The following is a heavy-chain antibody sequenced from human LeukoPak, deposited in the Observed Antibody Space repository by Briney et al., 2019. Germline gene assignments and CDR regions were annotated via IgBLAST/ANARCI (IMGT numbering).Heavy chain of an antibody. V-gene: IGHV3-48*01. CDR2: ISSSGSAI. D-gene: IGHD2-15*01. Sequence: PGGSLRLSCAASGFPLSSYSINWVRQAPGKGLEWVSYISSSGSAIYYVDSVKGRFTVSRDNAKNSLFLQMNSPRAKDTAVYYCVRVKGSYFDYWGQGALVTVSS. CDR1: GFPLSSYS. J-gene: IGHJ4*02. CDR3: VRVKGSYFDY.